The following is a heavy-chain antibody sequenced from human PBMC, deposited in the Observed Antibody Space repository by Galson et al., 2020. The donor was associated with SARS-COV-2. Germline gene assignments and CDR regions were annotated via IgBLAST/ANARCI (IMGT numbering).Heavy chain of an antibody. V-gene: IGHV3-30*02. Sequence: GESLKISCAASGFSINTYAMHWIRQAPGMGLEWVAFIRYDGSKAFYGDSVKGRFTVSRDNSKNSLYLHMNSLRAEDTALYYCARDYRPARRGRVGIIDFWGQGSLVTVSS. CDR3: ARDYRPARRGRVGIIDF. CDR2: IRYDGSKA. CDR1: GFSINTYA. D-gene: IGHD6-6*01. J-gene: IGHJ4*02.